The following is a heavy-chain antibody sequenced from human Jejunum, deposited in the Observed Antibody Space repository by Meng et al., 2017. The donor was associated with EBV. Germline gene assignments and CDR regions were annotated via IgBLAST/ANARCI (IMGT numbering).Heavy chain of an antibody. CDR1: KYIFTTYD. V-gene: IGHV1-3*01. J-gene: IGHJ4*02. D-gene: IGHD2-2*01. CDR2: INGGATST. CDR3: ASGPSCSSGSCQEFDY. Sequence: QVPVFESGAAVNTPGASVGVSCPASKYIFTTYDLHWVPQAPGQRLEWMGWINGGATSTVYSQNFQGRLTIARDTSARTAFMELSSLTSEDTAVYYCASGPSCSSGSCQEFDYWGQGTLVTVSS.